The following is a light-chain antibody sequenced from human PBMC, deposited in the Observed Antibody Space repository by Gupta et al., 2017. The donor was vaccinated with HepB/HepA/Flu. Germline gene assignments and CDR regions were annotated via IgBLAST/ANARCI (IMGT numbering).Light chain of an antibody. CDR3: QHYNNWPPWT. Sequence: EIVMTQSPATLSVSPGETATLSCRASQSVSSNLAWYQQKPGQAPRLLIYGASTRATGFPDRFSGSGSGTEFTLTISSRQSEDFAVYYCQHYNNWPPWTFGQGTKVEIK. V-gene: IGKV3-15*01. CDR1: QSVSSN. J-gene: IGKJ1*01. CDR2: GAS.